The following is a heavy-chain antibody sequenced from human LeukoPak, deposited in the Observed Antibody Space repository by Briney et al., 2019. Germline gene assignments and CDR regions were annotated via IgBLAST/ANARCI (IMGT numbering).Heavy chain of an antibody. CDR3: ARATPYDSSGYYYDTYYYYGMDV. Sequence: ATVKVSCKASGYTFTSYAISWVRQAPGQGVEWMGWSSAYSGNTNYAQKLQGRVTMTTDTSPSTAYMELRSLRSDDTAVYYCARATPYDSSGYYYDTYYYYGMDVWGQGTTVTVSS. D-gene: IGHD3-22*01. J-gene: IGHJ6*02. CDR2: SSAYSGNT. V-gene: IGHV1-18*01. CDR1: GYTFTSYA.